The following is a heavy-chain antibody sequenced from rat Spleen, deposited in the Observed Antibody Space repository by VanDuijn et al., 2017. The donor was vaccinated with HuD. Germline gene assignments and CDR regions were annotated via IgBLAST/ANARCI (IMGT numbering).Heavy chain of an antibody. J-gene: IGHJ3*01. CDR2: ISTGGGNT. CDR3: ARQDTSGYSNWFAY. CDR1: GFTFNNYG. Sequence: EVQLVESGGGLVQPGRSLKLSCAASGFTFNNYGMAWVRQAPTKGLEWVASISTGGGNTYYRDSVKGRFTISRDNAKSTLYLQMDSLRSEDTATYYCARQDTSGYSNWFAYWGQGTLVTVSS. V-gene: IGHV5S13*01. D-gene: IGHD4-3*01.